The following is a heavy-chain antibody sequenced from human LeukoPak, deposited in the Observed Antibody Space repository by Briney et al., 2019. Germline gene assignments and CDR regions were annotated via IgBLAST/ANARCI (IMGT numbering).Heavy chain of an antibody. CDR2: IRSKAYGGTT. CDR1: GFTFGDYA. J-gene: IGHJ4*02. Sequence: GGSLRLSCTASGFTFGDYAMSWARQAPGKGLEWVGFIRSKAYGGTTEYAASVKGRFTISRDDSKSIAYLQMNSLKTEDTAVYYCTRDSRGYYENDYWGQGTLVTVSS. D-gene: IGHD3-22*01. CDR3: TRDSRGYYENDY. V-gene: IGHV3-49*04.